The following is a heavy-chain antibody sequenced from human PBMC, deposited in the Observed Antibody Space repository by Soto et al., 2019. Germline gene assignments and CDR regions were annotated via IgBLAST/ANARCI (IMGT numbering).Heavy chain of an antibody. V-gene: IGHV1-69*12. Sequence: QVQLVQSRAEVKKPGSSVKVACKVSGDTFSNYVINWVRQAPGQGLEWMGAIVPIFRTANYAQKFQGRVTMTADEFTITAYMELSGMRSDDTDTYYCARKTSAPGTFREDASDIWGQGTLVTVSS. CDR2: IVPIFRTA. D-gene: IGHD6-13*01. CDR3: ARKTSAPGTFREDASDI. CDR1: GDTFSNYV. J-gene: IGHJ3*02.